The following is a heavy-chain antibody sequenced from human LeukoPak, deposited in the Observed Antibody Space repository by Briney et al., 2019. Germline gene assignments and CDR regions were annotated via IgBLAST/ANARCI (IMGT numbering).Heavy chain of an antibody. V-gene: IGHV4-59*01. J-gene: IGHJ4*02. D-gene: IGHD6-19*01. CDR2: IYSSGST. Sequence: GYIYSSGSTNYNPSLKSRVTISVDTSKNQFSLKLSSVTAADTAVYYCARSYSSGWYRADYWGQGTLVTVSS. CDR3: ARSYSSGWYRADY.